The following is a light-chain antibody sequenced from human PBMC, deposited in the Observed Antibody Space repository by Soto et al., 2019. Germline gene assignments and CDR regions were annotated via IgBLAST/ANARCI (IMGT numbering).Light chain of an antibody. CDR2: GSS. CDR3: QQYGSSPPYT. V-gene: IGKV3-20*01. J-gene: IGKJ2*01. Sequence: EDILTQSPGTLSLSPGDRATLSCRASQSVSNNYLAWYQQKPGQAPRLLIFGSSDRATGIPDRFSGSGSGTDFTLTISRLEPEDFAVYYCQQYGSSPPYTFGQGTKLEIK. CDR1: QSVSNNY.